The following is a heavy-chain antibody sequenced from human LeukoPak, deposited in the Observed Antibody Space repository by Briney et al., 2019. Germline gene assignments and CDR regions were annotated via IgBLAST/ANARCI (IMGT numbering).Heavy chain of an antibody. Sequence: PSETLSFTRTVSGDSISGYYWSWLRQPPGKGLEGIGNIYYSGSTKYNSSLKSRVTISVDTSKNQFSLKLSSVTAADTAVYYCARDRQATTAYDAFDIWGRGTMVTVSS. J-gene: IGHJ3*02. CDR1: GDSISGYY. CDR3: ARDRQATTAYDAFDI. V-gene: IGHV4-59*01. CDR2: IYYSGST. D-gene: IGHD4-17*01.